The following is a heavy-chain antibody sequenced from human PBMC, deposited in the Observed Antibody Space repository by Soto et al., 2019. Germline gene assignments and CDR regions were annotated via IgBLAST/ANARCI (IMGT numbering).Heavy chain of an antibody. D-gene: IGHD4-17*01. CDR2: ISAYNGNT. Sequence: QVQLVQSGAEVKKPGASVKVPCKASGYTFTSYGISWVRQAPGQGLEWMGWISAYNGNTNYAQKLQGRVTMTTDTSTSTAYMELRSLRSDDTAVYYCARALGGMDYGDYEDAFDIWGQGTMVTVSS. J-gene: IGHJ3*02. CDR1: GYTFTSYG. V-gene: IGHV1-18*01. CDR3: ARALGGMDYGDYEDAFDI.